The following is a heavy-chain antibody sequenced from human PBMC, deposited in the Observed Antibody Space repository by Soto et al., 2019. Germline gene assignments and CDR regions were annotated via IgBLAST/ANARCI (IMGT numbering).Heavy chain of an antibody. D-gene: IGHD5-12*01. V-gene: IGHV3-49*03. CDR2: IRSKAYGGTT. CDR3: TRDYVYSGYDSYYFDY. J-gene: IGHJ4*02. Sequence: GVSLRLSCAASGFTFGDYAMSWFRQAPGKGLEWVGFIRSKAYGGTTEYAASAKGRFTISRDDSKSIAYLQMNSLKTEDTAVYYCTRDYVYSGYDSYYFDYWGQGTLVNVSS. CDR1: GFTFGDYA.